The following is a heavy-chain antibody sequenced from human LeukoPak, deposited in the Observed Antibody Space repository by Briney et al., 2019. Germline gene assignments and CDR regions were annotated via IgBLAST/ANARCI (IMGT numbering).Heavy chain of an antibody. J-gene: IGHJ4*02. V-gene: IGHV3-49*03. CDR1: GFTFGDYA. Sequence: GGSLRLSCTASGFTFGDYAMSWFRQAPGKGLEWVGFIRSKAYGGTTEYAASVKGRFTISRDDSKSIAYLQMNSLKTEDTAVYYCTTVYCSGGSCHFDYWGQGTLVTVSS. CDR3: TTVYCSGGSCHFDY. D-gene: IGHD2-15*01. CDR2: IRSKAYGGTT.